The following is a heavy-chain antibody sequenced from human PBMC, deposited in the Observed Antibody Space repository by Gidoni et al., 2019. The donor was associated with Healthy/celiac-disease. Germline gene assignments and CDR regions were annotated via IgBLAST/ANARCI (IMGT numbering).Heavy chain of an antibody. Sequence: QLQLQESGPGLVKPSGTLSLTCAVSGGSISSSNWWRWVRQPPGKGLAWIGEIYHRGSTDDNPSLKSRVTISVDKSKNQFSLKLSSVTAANTAVYYWARDASHTTVTTVWGFDYWGQGTLVTVSS. J-gene: IGHJ4*02. CDR1: GGSISSSNW. CDR2: IYHRGST. D-gene: IGHD4-4*01. CDR3: ARDASHTTVTTVWGFDY. V-gene: IGHV4-4*02.